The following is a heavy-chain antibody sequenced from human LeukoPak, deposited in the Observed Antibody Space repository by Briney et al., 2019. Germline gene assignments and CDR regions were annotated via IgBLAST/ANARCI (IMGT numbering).Heavy chain of an antibody. J-gene: IGHJ6*02. D-gene: IGHD1-26*01. V-gene: IGHV1-69*04. CDR1: GGTFISYT. CDR3: AREVGATTGYYYGMDV. Sequence: SVKVSCKASGGTFISYTISWVRQAPGQGREWMGRIIPILGIANYAQKFQGRVTITADKSTSTAYMELSSLRSEDTAVYYCAREVGATTGYYYGMDVWGQGTTVTVSS. CDR2: IIPILGIA.